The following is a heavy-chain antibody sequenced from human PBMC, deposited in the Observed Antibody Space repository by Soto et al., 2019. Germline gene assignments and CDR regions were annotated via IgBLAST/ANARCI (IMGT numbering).Heavy chain of an antibody. V-gene: IGHV1-18*01. CDR3: ARDAAVGLFGY. D-gene: IGHD1-26*01. CDR2: ISAYNGNT. J-gene: IGHJ4*02. Sequence: QVQLVQSGAEVKKPGASVKVSCTASGYTFTSYGISWVRQAPGQGLEWMGWISAYNGNTKYAQKLQGRVTMTTDTSTSTAYMGLGSRRSDDTAVHYCARDAAVGLFGYWGQGTRVTVSS. CDR1: GYTFTSYG.